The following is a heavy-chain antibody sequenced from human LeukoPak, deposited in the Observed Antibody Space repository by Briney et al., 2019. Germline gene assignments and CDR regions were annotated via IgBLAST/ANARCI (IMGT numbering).Heavy chain of an antibody. D-gene: IGHD3-9*01. CDR3: ARSPARGYDILTNYNDY. Sequence: ASVKVSCKASGYSFTAYVISWLRQAPGQGLEWIGWISTYNPNTNYAQKFQGRVTMTTDTSTSTVYMELRSLRSDDTAVYYCARSPARGYDILTNYNDYWGQGTLVTVSS. CDR2: ISTYNPNT. CDR1: GYSFTAYV. V-gene: IGHV1-18*01. J-gene: IGHJ4*02.